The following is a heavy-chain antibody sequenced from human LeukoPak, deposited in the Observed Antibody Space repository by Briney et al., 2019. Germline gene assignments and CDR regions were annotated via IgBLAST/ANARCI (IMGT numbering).Heavy chain of an antibody. D-gene: IGHD3-10*01. CDR2: ISSSGSTI. V-gene: IGHV3-11*04. Sequence: GGSLRLSCAASGFTFSDYYMSWIRQAPGKGLEWVSYISSSGSTIYYADSVKGRFTISRDNAKNSLYLQMNSLRAEDTAVYYCARAVAGDYYGSGSYYPGAFGIWGQGTMVTVSS. J-gene: IGHJ3*02. CDR3: ARAVAGDYYGSGSYYPGAFGI. CDR1: GFTFSDYY.